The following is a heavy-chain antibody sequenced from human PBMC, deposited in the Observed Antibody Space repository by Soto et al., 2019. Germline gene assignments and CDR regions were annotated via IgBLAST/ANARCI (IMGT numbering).Heavy chain of an antibody. Sequence: QVQLQESGPGLVKPSQTLSLTCTVYGGSISSGGYNWSWIRQHPGKGLEWIGYIYYSGSTYYNPSLKSRVTISVDTSKNQFSLKLSSVTAADTAVYYCARERAAGTLGYYYYYMDVWDKGTTVTVSS. CDR1: GGSISSGGYN. CDR3: ARERAAGTLGYYYYYMDV. D-gene: IGHD6-13*01. V-gene: IGHV4-31*03. J-gene: IGHJ6*03. CDR2: IYYSGST.